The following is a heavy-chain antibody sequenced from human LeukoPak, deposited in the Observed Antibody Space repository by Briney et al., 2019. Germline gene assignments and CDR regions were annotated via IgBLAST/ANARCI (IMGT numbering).Heavy chain of an antibody. V-gene: IGHV1-2*02. Sequence: GASVKVSCKASGYTFTGYYMHWVRQAPGQGLEWMGWINPNGGGTNYAQKFQGRVTMTRDTSISTAYMELSRLRSDDTAVHYCAKGGRPHEFQLLYYYYYYYMDVWGKGATVTVSS. CDR3: AKGGRPHEFQLLYYYYYYYMDV. CDR2: INPNGGGT. J-gene: IGHJ6*03. D-gene: IGHD2-2*01. CDR1: GYTFTGYY.